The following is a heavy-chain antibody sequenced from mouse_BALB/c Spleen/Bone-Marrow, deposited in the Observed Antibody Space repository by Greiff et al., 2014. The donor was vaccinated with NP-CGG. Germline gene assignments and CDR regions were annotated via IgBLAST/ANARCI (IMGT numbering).Heavy chain of an antibody. CDR3: TNPSIYYGSSYWYFDV. Sequence: EVQLQQSGAELVKPGASVKLSCTASGFNIKDTFMHWVKQRPEQGLEWIGRIDPANGDTKYDPKFQGKATITADTSSNTAYLQLSSLTSEDTAVYYCTNPSIYYGSSYWYFDVWGAGTTVTVSS. CDR1: GFNIKDTF. V-gene: IGHV14-3*02. D-gene: IGHD1-1*01. J-gene: IGHJ1*01. CDR2: IDPANGDT.